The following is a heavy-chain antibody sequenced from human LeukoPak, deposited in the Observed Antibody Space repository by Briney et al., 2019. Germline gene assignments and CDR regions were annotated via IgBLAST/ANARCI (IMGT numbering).Heavy chain of an antibody. V-gene: IGHV4-38-2*02. CDR1: GYSITSGYY. Sequence: SETLSLTCAVSGYSITSGYYWAWIRQPPGKGLEWIGNIYHSGSNYYNPSLRSRVAISVDTSRNQFSLKLNSVTAADTATYFCARDRVPPYRGSDCYSGLDYWGQGTLVTVSS. D-gene: IGHD2-21*02. CDR2: IYHSGSN. CDR3: ARDRVPPYRGSDCYSGLDY. J-gene: IGHJ4*02.